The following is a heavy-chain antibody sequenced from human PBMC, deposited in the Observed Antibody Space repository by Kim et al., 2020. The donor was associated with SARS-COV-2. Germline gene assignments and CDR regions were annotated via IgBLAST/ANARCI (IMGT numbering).Heavy chain of an antibody. CDR1: GGTFSSYA. D-gene: IGHD2-2*01. Sequence: KISCKASGGTFSSYAISWVRQAPGQGLEWMGGIIPIFGTANYAQKFQGRVTITADESTSTAYMELSSLRSEDTAVYYCATATTRMWVVVPAVSGYYYGMDVWGQGTTVTVSS. V-gene: IGHV1-69*01. CDR2: IIPIFGTA. CDR3: ATATTRMWVVVPAVSGYYYGMDV. J-gene: IGHJ6*02.